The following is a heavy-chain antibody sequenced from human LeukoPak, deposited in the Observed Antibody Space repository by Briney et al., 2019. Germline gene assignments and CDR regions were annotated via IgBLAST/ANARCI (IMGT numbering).Heavy chain of an antibody. CDR2: ISYDGSNK. CDR1: GFTFSSYG. Sequence: GRSLRLSCAASGFTFSSYGMHWVRQAPGKGLERVAVISYDGSNKYYADSVKGRFTISRDNSKNTLYLQMNSLRAEDTAVYYCAKGVRLGVLSLSYWGQGTLVTVSS. V-gene: IGHV3-30*18. D-gene: IGHD3-16*02. J-gene: IGHJ4*02. CDR3: AKGVRLGVLSLSY.